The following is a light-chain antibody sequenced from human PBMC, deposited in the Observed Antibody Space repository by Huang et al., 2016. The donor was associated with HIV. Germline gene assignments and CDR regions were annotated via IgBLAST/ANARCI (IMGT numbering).Light chain of an antibody. CDR2: RAS. Sequence: EILLTQSPDTLSLSPGERATLPCRASQSVNTNYLAWYQQKPGQAPRLLIYRASTRATGIPDRFSGSGSGTDFTLTISRLEPDDFAVYYCQQFGSSPPYSFGQGTKLEIK. J-gene: IGKJ2*03. V-gene: IGKV3-20*01. CDR1: QSVNTNY. CDR3: QQFGSSPPYS.